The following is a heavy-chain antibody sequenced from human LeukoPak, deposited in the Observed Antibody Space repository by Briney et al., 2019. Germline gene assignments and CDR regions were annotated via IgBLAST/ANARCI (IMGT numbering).Heavy chain of an antibody. Sequence: PSETLSLTCTVSGGSISSGGHYWSWIRQHPGKGLEWIGYIYYSGSTYYNPSLKSRVTISVDTSKNQFSLKLSSVTAADTAVYYCARAEDPTRAFDIWGQGTMVTVSS. CDR2: IYYSGST. CDR1: GGSISSGGHY. J-gene: IGHJ3*02. V-gene: IGHV4-31*03. CDR3: ARAEDPTRAFDI.